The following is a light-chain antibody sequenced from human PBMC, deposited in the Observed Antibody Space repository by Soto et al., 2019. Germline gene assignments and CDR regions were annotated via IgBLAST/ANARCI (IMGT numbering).Light chain of an antibody. CDR1: QTISNW. CDR3: QQYNSYSQT. J-gene: IGKJ1*01. V-gene: IGKV1-5*03. Sequence: IQVTQSPYTLYASVGDRVTITCRASQTISNWLAWYQQKPGKAPKLLIYKASTLESGVPSRFSGSGSGTEFTLTISSLQPEDFATYYCQQYNSYSQTFGQGTKVDI. CDR2: KAS.